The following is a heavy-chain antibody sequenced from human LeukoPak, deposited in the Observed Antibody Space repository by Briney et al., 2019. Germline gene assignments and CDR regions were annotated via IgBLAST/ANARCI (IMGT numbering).Heavy chain of an antibody. J-gene: IGHJ4*02. V-gene: IGHV3-33*01. CDR1: GFTFSSNG. CDR2: ICYDGSKK. Sequence: GRSLRLSCAASGFTFSSNGMHWVRQAPGKGLEWVALICYDGSKKYYADSVKGRFTISRDNSKNTLYLQMNSLRDDDTAVYYCARLMGSYLDYWGQGTLVTVSS. D-gene: IGHD3-10*01. CDR3: ARLMGSYLDY.